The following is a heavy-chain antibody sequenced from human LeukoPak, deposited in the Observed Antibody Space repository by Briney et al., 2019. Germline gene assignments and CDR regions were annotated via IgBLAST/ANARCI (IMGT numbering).Heavy chain of an antibody. J-gene: IGHJ4*02. V-gene: IGHV1-8*03. CDR3: ARLTGEWSY. CDR2: MNPNSGNT. CDR1: GYTFTSYG. Sequence: GAPVKVSCKASGYTFTSYGINWVRQATGQGLEWMGWMNPNSGNTGYAQKFQGRVTITADKSTSTAYMELSSLRSEDTAVYYCARLTGEWSYWGQGTLVTVSS. D-gene: IGHD7-27*01.